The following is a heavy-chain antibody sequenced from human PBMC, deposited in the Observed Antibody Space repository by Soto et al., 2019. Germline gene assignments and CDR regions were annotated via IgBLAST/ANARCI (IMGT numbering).Heavy chain of an antibody. D-gene: IGHD3-3*01. Sequence: PGESLKISCKGSGYSFTSYWIGWVRQMPGKGLEWMGIIYPGDSDTRYSPSFQGQVTISADKSISTAYLQWSSLKASDTAMYYCARPQADFWSGYGYFDYWGQGTLVTVSS. CDR1: GYSFTSYW. J-gene: IGHJ4*02. V-gene: IGHV5-51*01. CDR3: ARPQADFWSGYGYFDY. CDR2: IYPGDSDT.